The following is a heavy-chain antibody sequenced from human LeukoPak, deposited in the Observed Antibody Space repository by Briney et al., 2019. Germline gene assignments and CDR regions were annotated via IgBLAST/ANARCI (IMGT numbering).Heavy chain of an antibody. Sequence: PGGSLRLSCAASGFTFSSYSMNWVRQAPGKGLEWVSYISSSSSTIYYADSVKGRFTISRDNAKNSLYLQMNSLRAEDTAVYYCARKGFGSITVPGTFDYWGQGILVTVSS. CDR3: ARKGFGSITVPGTFDY. CDR2: ISSSSSTI. V-gene: IGHV3-48*01. J-gene: IGHJ4*02. CDR1: GFTFSSYS. D-gene: IGHD6-19*01.